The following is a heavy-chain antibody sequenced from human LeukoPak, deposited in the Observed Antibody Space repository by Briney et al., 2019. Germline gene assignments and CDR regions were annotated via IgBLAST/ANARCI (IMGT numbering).Heavy chain of an antibody. V-gene: IGHV3-23*01. J-gene: IGHJ4*02. CDR2: ISSTGGST. Sequence: GGSLRLSCAASGFTFSSHAMNWVRQAPGKGLEWVAIISSTGGSTYYTDSVKGRFTISRDNSKNTLYLQMNSPRAEDTAVYYCARRGGDSGGYYAAYFDYWGQGTLVTVSS. CDR3: ARRGGDSGGYYAAYFDY. D-gene: IGHD1-26*01. CDR1: GFTFSSHA.